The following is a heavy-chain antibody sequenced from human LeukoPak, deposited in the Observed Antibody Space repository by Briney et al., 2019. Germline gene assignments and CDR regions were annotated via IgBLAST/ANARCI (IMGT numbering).Heavy chain of an antibody. Sequence: GRSLRLSCAASGFTFSSYAMHWVRQAPGKGLEWVAVISYDGSNKYYADSVKGRFTISRDNSKNTLYLQMNSLRAEDTALYYCARDSCLYDSNGPGDYWGQGSLVTVSS. CDR1: GFTFSSYA. D-gene: IGHD3-22*01. CDR2: ISYDGSNK. J-gene: IGHJ4*02. V-gene: IGHV3-30-3*01. CDR3: ARDSCLYDSNGPGDY.